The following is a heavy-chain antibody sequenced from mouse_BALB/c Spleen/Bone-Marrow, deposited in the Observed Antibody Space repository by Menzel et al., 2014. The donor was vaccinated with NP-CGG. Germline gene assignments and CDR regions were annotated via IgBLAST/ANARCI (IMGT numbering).Heavy chain of an antibody. V-gene: IGHV1-7*01. CDR1: GYTFTTYW. Sequence: VKVVESGAELAKPGASVKMSCKASGYTFTTYWMHWVKQRPGQGLEWIGYINPSTGYTEYIQKFKDKATLTADKSSGTAYMQLNSLTSEDSSVYYCVLITPVVSDYWGQGTTLTVSS. J-gene: IGHJ2*01. CDR3: VLITPVVSDY. CDR2: INPSTGYT. D-gene: IGHD1-1*01.